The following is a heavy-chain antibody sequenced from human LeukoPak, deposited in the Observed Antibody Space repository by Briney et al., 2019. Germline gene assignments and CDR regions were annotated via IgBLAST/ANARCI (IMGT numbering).Heavy chain of an antibody. Sequence: PGGSLRLSCAASGFTFSSYEMNWVRQAPGKGLEWVSYILNSGTNTYYADSVEGRFTISRDNAKNPLYLKMNSLRAEDTGVYYCARDPPAYWGQGIPVTVSS. V-gene: IGHV3-48*03. CDR2: ILNSGTNT. J-gene: IGHJ4*02. CDR3: ARDPPAY. CDR1: GFTFSSYE.